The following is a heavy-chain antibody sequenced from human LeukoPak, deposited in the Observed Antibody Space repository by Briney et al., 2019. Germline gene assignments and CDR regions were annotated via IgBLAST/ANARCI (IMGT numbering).Heavy chain of an antibody. CDR2: IYSSGST. CDR1: GFTVSSNY. V-gene: IGHV3-66*03. CDR3: ARDLSVGSSWASDAFDI. J-gene: IGHJ3*02. Sequence: GGSLRPPCAASGFTVSSNYMSWVRQAPGKGLEWVSVIYSSGSTYYADSVKGRFTISRDNSENTLYLQMNSLRAEDTAVYYCARDLSVGSSWASDAFDIWGQGTMVTVSS. D-gene: IGHD6-13*01.